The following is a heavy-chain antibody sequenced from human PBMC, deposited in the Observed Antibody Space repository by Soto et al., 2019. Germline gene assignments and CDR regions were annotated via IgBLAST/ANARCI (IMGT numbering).Heavy chain of an antibody. V-gene: IGHV1-2*04. D-gene: IGHD5-12*01. J-gene: IGHJ2*01. CDR1: GYTFTGYY. Sequence: QVQLVQSGAEVKKPGASVKVSCKASGYTFTGYYMHWVLQAPGQGLEWMGWINPNSGGTNYAQKFQGWVTMTRDTSISTAYMELSRLRSDDTAVYYCARGGGYDSEGLSYFDLWGRGTLVTVSS. CDR3: ARGGGYDSEGLSYFDL. CDR2: INPNSGGT.